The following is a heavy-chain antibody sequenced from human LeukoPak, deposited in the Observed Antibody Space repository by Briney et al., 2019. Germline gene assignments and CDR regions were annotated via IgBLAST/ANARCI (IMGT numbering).Heavy chain of an antibody. V-gene: IGHV4-4*09. CDR2: IYTSGST. CDR3: ARHNPYYDFWSGYLFDY. J-gene: IGHJ4*02. Sequence: KPSETLSLTCTVSGGPISSYYWSWIRQPPGKGLEWIGYIYTSGSTNYNPSLKSRVTISVDTSKNQFSLKLSSVTAADTAVYYCARHNPYYDFWSGYLFDYWGQGTLVTVSS. D-gene: IGHD3-3*01. CDR1: GGPISSYY.